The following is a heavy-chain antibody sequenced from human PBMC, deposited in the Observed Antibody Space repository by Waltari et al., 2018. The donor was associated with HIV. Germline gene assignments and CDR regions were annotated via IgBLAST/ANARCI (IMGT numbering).Heavy chain of an antibody. CDR3: ARSPPQYDSSGYYCDY. V-gene: IGHV1-18*01. CDR2: ISAHNGNT. Sequence: QVHLVQSGAEVKKPGASVKVSCKAPGTTLTINGFTWVRQAPGQGLEWMGWISAHNGNTNYAQKFQGRVTMTTDTSTSTAYMELRSLRSDDTAVYYCARSPPQYDSSGYYCDYWGQGTLVTVSS. J-gene: IGHJ4*02. D-gene: IGHD3-22*01. CDR1: GTTLTING.